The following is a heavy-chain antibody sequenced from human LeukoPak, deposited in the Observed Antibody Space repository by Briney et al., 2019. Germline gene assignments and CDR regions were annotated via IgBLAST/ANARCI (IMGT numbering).Heavy chain of an antibody. D-gene: IGHD3-3*01. V-gene: IGHV4-4*07. Sequence: SETLSLTCTVSGGSISSYYWSWIRQPAGKGLEWIGRIYTSGSTNYNPSLKSRVTMSVDTSKNQFSLELSSVTAADTAVYYCARETAAYYDFWSGPRGFDPWGQGTLVTVSS. CDR2: IYTSGST. CDR1: GGSISSYY. CDR3: ARETAAYYDFWSGPRGFDP. J-gene: IGHJ5*02.